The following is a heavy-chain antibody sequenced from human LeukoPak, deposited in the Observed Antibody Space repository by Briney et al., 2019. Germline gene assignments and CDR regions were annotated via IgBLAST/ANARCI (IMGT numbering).Heavy chain of an antibody. D-gene: IGHD3-22*01. J-gene: IGHJ4*02. Sequence: GGSLRLSCTASGFTFSSFEMNWARQAPGKGLEWVSSISSSSSYIYYADSVKGRFTISRDNAKNSLYLQMNSLRAEETAVYYCARAGDSSGYYSPFDHWGQGTLVTVSS. V-gene: IGHV3-21*01. CDR3: ARAGDSSGYYSPFDH. CDR2: ISSSSSYI. CDR1: GFTFSSFE.